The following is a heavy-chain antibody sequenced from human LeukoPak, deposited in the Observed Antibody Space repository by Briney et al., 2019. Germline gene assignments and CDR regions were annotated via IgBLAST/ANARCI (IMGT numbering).Heavy chain of an antibody. J-gene: IGHJ4*02. CDR2: ISYDGSNK. D-gene: IGHD3-22*01. CDR1: GFTFSSYV. Sequence: PGRSLRLSCAASGFTFSSYVMHWVRQAPGKGLEWVAVISYDGSNKYYADSVKGRFTISRDNSKNTLYLQMNSLRAEDTAVYYCAKEGGFYDSSGYYLLKYGIDDYWGQGTLVTVSS. CDR3: AKEGGFYDSSGYYLLKYGIDDY. V-gene: IGHV3-30*18.